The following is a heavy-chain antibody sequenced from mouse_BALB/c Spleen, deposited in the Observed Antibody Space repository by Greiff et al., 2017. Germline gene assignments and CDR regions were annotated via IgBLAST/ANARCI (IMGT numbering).Heavy chain of an antibody. Sequence: LQQPGSELVRPGASVKLSCKASGYTFTSYWMHWVKQRHGQGLEWIGNIYPGSGSTNYDEKFKSKGTLTVDTSSSTAYMHLSSLTSEDSAVYYCTRGYGNYETWFAYWGQGTLVTVSA. CDR2: IYPGSGST. D-gene: IGHD2-10*02. CDR1: GYTFTSYW. CDR3: TRGYGNYETWFAY. V-gene: IGHV1S22*01. J-gene: IGHJ3*01.